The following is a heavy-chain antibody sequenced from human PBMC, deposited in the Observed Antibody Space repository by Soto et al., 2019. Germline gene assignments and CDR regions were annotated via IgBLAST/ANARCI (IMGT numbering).Heavy chain of an antibody. J-gene: IGHJ6*02. V-gene: IGHV1-69*01. D-gene: IGHD3-9*01. CDR3: ARDWVKFDDASNCYYYGMDV. CDR1: GGTFSSYA. Sequence: QVRLVQSGAEVKKPGSSVKVSCKASGGTFSSYAISWVRQAPGQGLEWMGGIIPIFGTANYAQKFQGRVTITADESTSTAYMELSSLRSEDTAVYYCARDWVKFDDASNCYYYGMDVWGQGTTVTVSS. CDR2: IIPIFGTA.